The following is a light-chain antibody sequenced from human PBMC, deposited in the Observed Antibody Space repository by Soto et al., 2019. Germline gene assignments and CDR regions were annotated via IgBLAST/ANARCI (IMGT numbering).Light chain of an antibody. CDR3: QQRSNLPLT. CDR1: ESVVRY. CDR2: DTS. Sequence: EIVLTQSPGTLSLSPGDTATLSCRASESVVRYLAWYQQKPGQAPRLLMYDTSKRATGIPARFSGSRYGRDFTLTISSLEPEDFAVYYCQQRSNLPLTFGGGTKVEIK. V-gene: IGKV3-11*02. J-gene: IGKJ4*01.